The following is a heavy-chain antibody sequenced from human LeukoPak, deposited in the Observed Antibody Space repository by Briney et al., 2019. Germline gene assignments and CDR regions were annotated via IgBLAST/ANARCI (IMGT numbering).Heavy chain of an antibody. Sequence: SETLSLTCTVSGGSISSGSYYWNWIRQPAGKGLEWIGRIYTSGSTNYNPSLKSRVTISVDTSKNQFSLKLSSVTAADTAVYYCARDLWYSSGSQLDPWGQGTLVTVSS. CDR1: GGSISSGSYY. V-gene: IGHV4-61*02. CDR2: IYTSGST. CDR3: ARDLWYSSGSQLDP. J-gene: IGHJ5*02. D-gene: IGHD6-19*01.